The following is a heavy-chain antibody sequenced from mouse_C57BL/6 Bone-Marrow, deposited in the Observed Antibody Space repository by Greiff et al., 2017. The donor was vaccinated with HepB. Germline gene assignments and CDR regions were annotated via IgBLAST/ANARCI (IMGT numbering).Heavy chain of an antibody. D-gene: IGHD4-1*01. Sequence: VQLQQPGAELVMPGASVKLSCKASGYTFTSYWMHWVKQRPGQGLEWIGEIDPSDSYTNYNQKFKGKSTLTVDKSSSTAYMQLSSLTSEDSAVYYCARVELGVDYWGQGTTLTVSS. CDR1: GYTFTSYW. J-gene: IGHJ2*01. CDR2: IDPSDSYT. V-gene: IGHV1-69*01. CDR3: ARVELGVDY.